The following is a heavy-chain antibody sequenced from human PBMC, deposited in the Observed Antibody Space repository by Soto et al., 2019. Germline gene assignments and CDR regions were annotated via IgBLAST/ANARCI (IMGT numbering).Heavy chain of an antibody. Sequence: PGGSLRLSCAASGFTFSSYAMSWVRQAPGKGLEWVSAISGSGGSTYYADSVKGRFTISRDNSKNTLYLQMNSLRAEDTAVYYCAKDVGSSSWYSWMGYWFDPWGQGTLVTVS. J-gene: IGHJ5*02. CDR1: GFTFSSYA. CDR2: ISGSGGST. D-gene: IGHD6-13*01. CDR3: AKDVGSSSWYSWMGYWFDP. V-gene: IGHV3-23*01.